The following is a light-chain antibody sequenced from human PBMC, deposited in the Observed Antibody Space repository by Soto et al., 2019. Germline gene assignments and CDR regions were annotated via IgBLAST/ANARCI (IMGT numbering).Light chain of an antibody. CDR1: QTISSW. Sequence: DIQMTQSPSTLSGSVGDRVTITCRASQTISSWLAWYQQKPGKAPKLLIYKASTLKSGVPSRFSGSGSGTEFTLTISSLQPDDFATYYCQQYNSYSGTFGQGTMVDVK. J-gene: IGKJ1*01. CDR3: QQYNSYSGT. V-gene: IGKV1-5*03. CDR2: KAS.